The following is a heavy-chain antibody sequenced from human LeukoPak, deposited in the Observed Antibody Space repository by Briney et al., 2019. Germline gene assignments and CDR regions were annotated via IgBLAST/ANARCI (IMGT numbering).Heavy chain of an antibody. D-gene: IGHD3-22*01. CDR3: ARAHYYDSSGLDF. CDR1: GFTFSDYY. V-gene: IGHV3-11*04. J-gene: IGHJ4*02. CDR2: ISSSGSTI. Sequence: GGSLRLSCAASGFTFSDYYMSWIRQAPGKGLEWVSYISSSGSTIYYADSVKGRFTITRDNAKNSLYLQMNSLRAEDTAVYYCARAHYYDSSGLDFWGQGTLVTVSS.